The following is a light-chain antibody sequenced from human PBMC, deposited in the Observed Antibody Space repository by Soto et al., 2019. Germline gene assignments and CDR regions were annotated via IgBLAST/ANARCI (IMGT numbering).Light chain of an antibody. Sequence: QSVLTQAPSASGTPGQRVTISCSGSSSNIGSNTVTWYQQVPGTTPKLLIYSNDQRPSGVPDRFSGSKSGNTASLTVSGLQAEDEADYYCSSYAASNNFYFVFGGGTKLTVL. CDR1: SSNIGSNT. V-gene: IGLV1-44*01. CDR2: SND. J-gene: IGLJ3*02. CDR3: SSYAASNNFYFV.